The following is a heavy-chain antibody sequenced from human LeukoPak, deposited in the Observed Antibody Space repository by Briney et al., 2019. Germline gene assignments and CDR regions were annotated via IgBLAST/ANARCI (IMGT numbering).Heavy chain of an antibody. D-gene: IGHD5-24*01. V-gene: IGHV4-34*01. Sequence: SETLSLTCAVYGGSFSGYYWSWIRQPPGKGLEWIGEINHSGSTNYNPSLKSRVTISVDTSKNQFSLKLSSVTAPDTAVYYCARAGKRWLQLGWFDYWGQGTLVTVSS. CDR3: ARAGKRWLQLGWFDY. CDR2: INHSGST. CDR1: GGSFSGYY. J-gene: IGHJ4*02.